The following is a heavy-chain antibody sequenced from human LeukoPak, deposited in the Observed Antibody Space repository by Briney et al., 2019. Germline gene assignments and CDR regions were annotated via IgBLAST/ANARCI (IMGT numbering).Heavy chain of an antibody. J-gene: IGHJ4*02. CDR3: ARISSLIDY. Sequence: GGSLSLSCAASGFTFSSYEMNWVRQAPGKGLEWVSYISSSGSTIYYADSVKGRFTISRDNAKNSLYLQMNSLRAEDTAVYYCARISSLIDYWGQGTLVTVPS. CDR1: GFTFSSYE. V-gene: IGHV3-48*03. CDR2: ISSSGSTI.